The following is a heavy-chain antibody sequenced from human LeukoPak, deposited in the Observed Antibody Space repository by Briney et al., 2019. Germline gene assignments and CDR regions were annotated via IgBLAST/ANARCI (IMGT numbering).Heavy chain of an antibody. Sequence: GRSLRLSCAASGFTFSRYAMSWVRQAPGKGLEWVAAISGSGGSTYYADSVKGRFTISRDNSKNTLYLQMKSLRAEDTAVYYCATSRQWLVRYFDYWGQGTLATVSS. J-gene: IGHJ4*02. CDR1: GFTFSRYA. D-gene: IGHD6-19*01. CDR3: ATSRQWLVRYFDY. V-gene: IGHV3-23*01. CDR2: ISGSGGST.